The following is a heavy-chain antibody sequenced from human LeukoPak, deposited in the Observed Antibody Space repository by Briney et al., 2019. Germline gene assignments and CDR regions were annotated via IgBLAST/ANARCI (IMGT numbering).Heavy chain of an antibody. J-gene: IGHJ5*02. CDR2: INHSGST. Sequence: PSETLSLTCAVYGGSFTGYYLSWIRQPPGQGLEWIGEINHSGSTNYNPSPKRRVTISVDTSTNQFSLKLSSVPAADPAVDYCARGRGLRYFDWLFGWFDPWGQGTLVTVSS. CDR1: GGSFTGYY. V-gene: IGHV4-34*01. D-gene: IGHD3-9*01. CDR3: ARGRGLRYFDWLFGWFDP.